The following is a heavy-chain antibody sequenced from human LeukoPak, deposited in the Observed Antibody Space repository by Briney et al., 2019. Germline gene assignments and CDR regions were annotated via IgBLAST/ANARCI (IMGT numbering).Heavy chain of an antibody. Sequence: ASVKVSCKASGYTFTNYGISWVRQATGQGLEWMGWMNPNSGNTGYAQKFQGRVTMTRNTSISTAYMELSSLRSEDTAVYYCAREDTMVRGVKNAFDIWGQGTMVTVSS. J-gene: IGHJ3*02. CDR3: AREDTMVRGVKNAFDI. V-gene: IGHV1-8*02. CDR1: GYTFTNYG. D-gene: IGHD3-10*01. CDR2: MNPNSGNT.